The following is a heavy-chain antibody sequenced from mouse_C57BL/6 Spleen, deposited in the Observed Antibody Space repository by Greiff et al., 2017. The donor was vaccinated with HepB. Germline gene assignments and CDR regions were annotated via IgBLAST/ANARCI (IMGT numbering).Heavy chain of an antibody. D-gene: IGHD2-3*01. CDR2: IDPANGNT. Sequence: RKRAGAGLVGPGCGGRGCGTASGCNIKNTYMHWVKQRPEQGLEWIGRIDPANGNTKYAPKFQGKATITADTSSNTAYLQLSSLTSEDTAIYYCAPDGYYYWGQGTTLTVSS. J-gene: IGHJ2*01. CDR1: GCNIKNTY. CDR3: APDGYYY. V-gene: IGHV14-3*01.